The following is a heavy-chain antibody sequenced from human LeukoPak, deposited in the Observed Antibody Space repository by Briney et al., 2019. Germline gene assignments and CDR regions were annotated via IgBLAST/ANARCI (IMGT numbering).Heavy chain of an antibody. Sequence: SETLSLTCTVSGGSISTSNYYWGWIRQPPGKGLEWIGNNSPSLRSRVTISLDTSRNQFSLKLNSVTAADTAVYYCAKSNGYGLVDIWGQGTMVTVSS. D-gene: IGHD3-10*01. J-gene: IGHJ3*02. V-gene: IGHV4-39*07. CDR3: AKSNGYGLVDI. CDR1: GGSISTSNYY.